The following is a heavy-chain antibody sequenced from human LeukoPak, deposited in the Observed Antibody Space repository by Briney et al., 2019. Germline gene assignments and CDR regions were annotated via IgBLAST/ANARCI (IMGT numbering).Heavy chain of an antibody. D-gene: IGHD3-10*01. CDR3: ARNIWFGESADAFDI. V-gene: IGHV4-39*07. CDR1: GDSIGRINYF. J-gene: IGHJ3*02. Sequence: SETLSLTCTISGDSIGRINYFWGWIRQAPGKGLEWIVSMSYSGHTYYNPSLKSRVTTSIDTSKNQLSLNLKSVTAADTAVYYCARNIWFGESADAFDIWGQGTMVTVSS. CDR2: MSYSGHT.